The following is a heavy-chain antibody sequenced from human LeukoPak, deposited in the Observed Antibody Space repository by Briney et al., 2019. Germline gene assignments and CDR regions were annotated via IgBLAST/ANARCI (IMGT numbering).Heavy chain of an antibody. CDR2: IIPIFGTA. CDR3: ARGADGEPLVVDI. D-gene: IGHD1-26*01. V-gene: IGHV1-69*13. CDR1: GGTFSNYA. Sequence: SVKVSCKASGGTFSNYAISWVRQTPGQGLEWMGGIIPIFGTANYAQKFQGRVTITADESTSTAYMELSSLRSEDTAMYYCARGADGEPLVVDIWGQGTMVTVSS. J-gene: IGHJ3*02.